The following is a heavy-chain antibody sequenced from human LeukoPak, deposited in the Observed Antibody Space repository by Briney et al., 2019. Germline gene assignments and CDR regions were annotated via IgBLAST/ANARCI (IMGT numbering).Heavy chain of an antibody. Sequence: GGSLRLSCAASGFTFSSYAMNWVRQAPGKGLEWVSAISGSTGRTYYADSLKGRFTISRDNSKNTLYLQMNSLRAEDTAVYYCAKGGVVHAFDIWGQGTMVTVSS. CDR2: ISGSTGRT. CDR1: GFTFSSYA. V-gene: IGHV3-23*01. D-gene: IGHD2-15*01. J-gene: IGHJ3*02. CDR3: AKGGVVHAFDI.